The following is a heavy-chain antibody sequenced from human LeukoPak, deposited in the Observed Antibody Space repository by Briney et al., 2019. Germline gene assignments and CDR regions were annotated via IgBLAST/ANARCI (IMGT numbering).Heavy chain of an antibody. CDR1: GFTFSSYE. J-gene: IGHJ6*02. CDR3: ARIGTTTRGPAGLDV. Sequence: GWSVTLSCAASGFTFSSYEMNGVRQAPGKGLDGVSYIASGGGANRFYSESVKGRFTISRDNAKNSLYLNMNSLRAEDTGVYYCARIGTTTRGPAGLDVWGQGTTVTVSS. CDR2: IASGGGANR. D-gene: IGHD2/OR15-2a*01. V-gene: IGHV3-48*03.